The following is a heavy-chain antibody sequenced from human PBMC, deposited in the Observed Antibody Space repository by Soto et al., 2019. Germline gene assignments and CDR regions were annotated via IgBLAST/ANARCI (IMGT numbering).Heavy chain of an antibody. CDR3: ARDESSITMIGYYYYYGMDV. V-gene: IGHV3-33*01. CDR2: IWYGGSNK. Sequence: GGPKRLSCGASGFTFGGYCGHWVRQAPGKGLEWVAVIWYGGSNKYYADSVKGRFTISRDNSKNTLYLQMNSLRAEDTAVYYCARDESSITMIGYYYYYGMDVWGQGTTVTAP. D-gene: IGHD3-10*02. J-gene: IGHJ6*02. CDR1: GFTFGGYC.